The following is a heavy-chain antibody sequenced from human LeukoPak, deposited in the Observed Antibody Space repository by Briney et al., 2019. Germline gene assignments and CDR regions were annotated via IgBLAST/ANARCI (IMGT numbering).Heavy chain of an antibody. J-gene: IGHJ6*03. D-gene: IGHD3-22*01. CDR1: GFTFDDYA. V-gene: IGHV3-9*01. Sequence: PGGSLRLSCAASGFTFDDYAMHWVRQTPGKGLEWVSGISWNSGSIGYADSVKGRFTISRDNSKNTLYLQMNSLRAEDTAVYYCAKVGRYYYDSSGYSYYYYMDVWGKGTTVTISS. CDR2: ISWNSGSI. CDR3: AKVGRYYYDSSGYSYYYYMDV.